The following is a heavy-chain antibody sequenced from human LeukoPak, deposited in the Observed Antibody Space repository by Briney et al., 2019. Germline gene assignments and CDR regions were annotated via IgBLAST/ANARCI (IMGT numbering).Heavy chain of an antibody. D-gene: IGHD1-1*01. Sequence: RASVKVSCKASGYSFPNYGINWVRQAPGQGLEWMGWISPHDGKTSYPQKFRGRVTMTTDVSTNTIYMDLRSLRSDDTAIYYCARDKRDSNPSGNWFPFDFWGQGTLVTVSS. CDR3: ARDKRDSNPSGNWFPFDF. CDR1: GYSFPNYG. J-gene: IGHJ4*02. CDR2: ISPHDGKT. V-gene: IGHV1-18*01.